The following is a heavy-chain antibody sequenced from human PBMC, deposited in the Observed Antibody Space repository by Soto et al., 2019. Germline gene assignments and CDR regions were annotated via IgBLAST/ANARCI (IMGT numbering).Heavy chain of an antibody. Sequence: GGSLRLSCAASGFTFSSYGMHWVRQAPGKGLEWVAVISYDGSNKYYVDSVKGRFTISRDNSKNTLYLQMNSLRAEDTAVYYCAKDKDSSGWYRYFDYWGQGTLVTVSS. CDR2: ISYDGSNK. CDR1: GFTFSSYG. J-gene: IGHJ4*02. V-gene: IGHV3-30*18. CDR3: AKDKDSSGWYRYFDY. D-gene: IGHD6-19*01.